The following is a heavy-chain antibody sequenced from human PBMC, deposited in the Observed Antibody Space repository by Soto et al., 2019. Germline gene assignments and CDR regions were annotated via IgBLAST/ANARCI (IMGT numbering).Heavy chain of an antibody. D-gene: IGHD3-10*01. Sequence: QVQLVQSGAEVKKPGASVKVSCKASGYTFTSYAINWVRQAAGQGLEGMGWMNRNSGNLDYAQKFQGRVTMTRNTSKDTAYMELSSLTYEDTAVYFCARGGLWFGEPPMDVWGKGTTVTVSS. CDR3: ARGGLWFGEPPMDV. V-gene: IGHV1-8*01. CDR1: GYTFTSYA. J-gene: IGHJ6*03. CDR2: MNRNSGNL.